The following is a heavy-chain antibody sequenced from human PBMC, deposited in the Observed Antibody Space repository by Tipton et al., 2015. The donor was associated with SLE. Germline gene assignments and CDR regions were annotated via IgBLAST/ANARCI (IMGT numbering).Heavy chain of an antibody. J-gene: IGHJ3*02. D-gene: IGHD2-21*02. CDR3: ARPFTYCGGDCSPFAFDI. V-gene: IGHV4-38-2*01. CDR2: IYHSGNT. CDR1: GYSISSGYY. Sequence: TLSLTCAVSGYSISSGYYWGWIRQPPGKGLEWIGSIYHSGNTYYNPSLKSRVTISVATSKNQFSLRLSSVTAADTAVYYCARPFTYCGGDCSPFAFDIWGQGTLVTVSS.